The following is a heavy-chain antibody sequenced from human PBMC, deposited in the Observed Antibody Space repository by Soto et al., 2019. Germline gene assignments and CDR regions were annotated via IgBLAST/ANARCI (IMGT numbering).Heavy chain of an antibody. Sequence: QVQLVESGGGVVQPGRSLRLSCAASGFTFSSYGMHWVRQAPGKGLEWVAVIWYDGSNKYYADSVKGRFTISRDNSKNTLYLQRNSLRAEDTAVYYCAREGYYDSNQGGYFQHWGQGTLVTVSS. J-gene: IGHJ1*01. CDR3: AREGYYDSNQGGYFQH. V-gene: IGHV3-33*01. CDR1: GFTFSSYG. CDR2: IWYDGSNK. D-gene: IGHD3-22*01.